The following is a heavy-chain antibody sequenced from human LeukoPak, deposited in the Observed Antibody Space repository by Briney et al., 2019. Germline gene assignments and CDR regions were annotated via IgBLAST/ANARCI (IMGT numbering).Heavy chain of an antibody. Sequence: ASVKVSCKAAGDTFTGYYMHWVRQAPGQGLEWMGWINPNSGGTNYAQKFQGRVTMTRDTSISTAYMELSRLRSDDTAVYYCARWPDIVVVPAAENWFDPWGQGTLVTVSS. V-gene: IGHV1-2*02. CDR3: ARWPDIVVVPAAENWFDP. CDR1: GDTFTGYY. J-gene: IGHJ5*02. D-gene: IGHD2-2*01. CDR2: INPNSGGT.